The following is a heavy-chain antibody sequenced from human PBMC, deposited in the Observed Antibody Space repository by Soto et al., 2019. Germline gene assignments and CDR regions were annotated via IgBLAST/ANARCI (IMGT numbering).Heavy chain of an antibody. V-gene: IGHV4-59*08. J-gene: IGHJ4*02. CDR2: IFSSGST. Sequence: SETLSLTCTVSGGSIINYYWSWIRQPPGKGLQWIGYIFSSGSTNYNPSLKSRVTISVDTSKNQFSLNLSSVTAADTAVYYCARQRRDFDYWGQGSLLTVSS. CDR1: GGSIINYY. CDR3: ARQRRDFDY.